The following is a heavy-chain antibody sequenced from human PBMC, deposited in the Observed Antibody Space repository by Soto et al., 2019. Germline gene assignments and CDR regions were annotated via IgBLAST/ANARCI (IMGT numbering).Heavy chain of an antibody. CDR2: INPSGEHT. Sequence: ASVKVSCKASGYSFKDHYMHWVRQAPGRGLEWVGIINPSGEHTNYAQQFRGRVAMTRDTSTSTAYMELRSLRSEDTAVYFCARISCKGGSCYFDFDHWGQGTLVTAPQ. V-gene: IGHV1-46*02. CDR1: GYSFKDHY. CDR3: ARISCKGGSCYFDFDH. J-gene: IGHJ4*02. D-gene: IGHD2-15*01.